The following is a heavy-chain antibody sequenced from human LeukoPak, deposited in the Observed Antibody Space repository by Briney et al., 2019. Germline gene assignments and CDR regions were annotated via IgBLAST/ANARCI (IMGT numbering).Heavy chain of an antibody. Sequence: GGSLRLSCAGSGFAFNTYWMHWVRQPPGMGLIWVSRISSDGSRTDYADSVQGRFTISRDNAKNTLYLQMSSLRVEDTGVYYCGSSIATDYDYWGQGTLVTVSS. D-gene: IGHD6-13*01. CDR2: ISSDGSRT. J-gene: IGHJ4*02. V-gene: IGHV3-74*01. CDR3: GSSIATDYDY. CDR1: GFAFNTYW.